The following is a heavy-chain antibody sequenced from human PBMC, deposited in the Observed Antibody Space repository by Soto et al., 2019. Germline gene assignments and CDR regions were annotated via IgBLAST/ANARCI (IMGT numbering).Heavy chain of an antibody. CDR1: GGSISGNY. CDR2: IYYSGST. V-gene: IGHV4-59*01. D-gene: IGHD3-9*01. CDR3: ARTYYDILSTYYPWNYYYYLDV. Sequence: QVQLQESGPGLVKPSETLSLTCTVSGGSISGNYWSWIRQPPGKGLEWIGYIYYSGSTNYNPSLNNGVTISVDTSKNQFSLRLSSVTAADTAVYYCARTYYDILSTYYPWNYYYYLDVWGKGTTVTVSS. J-gene: IGHJ6*03.